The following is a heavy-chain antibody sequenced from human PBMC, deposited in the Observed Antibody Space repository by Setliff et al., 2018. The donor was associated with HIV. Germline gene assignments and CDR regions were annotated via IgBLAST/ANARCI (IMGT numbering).Heavy chain of an antibody. CDR2: ISSSSSSI. V-gene: IGHV3-21*04. CDR3: ARAPRQQLPPLDY. Sequence: PGGSLRLSCAASGFTFSSYGMSWVRQAPERGLEWVSAISSSSSSIYHADSVKGRFTISRDNAKNSLYLQMNSLRAEDTAVYYCARAPRQQLPPLDYWGQGTLVTVSS. J-gene: IGHJ4*02. D-gene: IGHD6-13*01. CDR1: GFTFSSYG.